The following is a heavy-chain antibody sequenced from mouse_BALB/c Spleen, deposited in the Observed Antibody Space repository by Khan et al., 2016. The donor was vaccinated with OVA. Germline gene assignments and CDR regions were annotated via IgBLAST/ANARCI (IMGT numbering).Heavy chain of an antibody. J-gene: IGHJ3*01. V-gene: IGHV1S135*01. CDR2: IDPFNGGA. CDR3: TRLETTGWFTY. D-gene: IGHD2-13*01. Sequence: EVQLVESGPELMKPGASVKISCKASGYSFTNYYIHWVKQSHGQSLEWIGYIDPFNGGATYNQKFKGTATLTVDKSSSTAYMHLSSLTSEDSAVYYCTRLETTGWFTYWGQGTLVTVSA. CDR1: GYSFTNYY.